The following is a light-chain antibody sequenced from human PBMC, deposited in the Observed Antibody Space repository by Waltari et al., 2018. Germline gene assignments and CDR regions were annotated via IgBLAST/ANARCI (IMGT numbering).Light chain of an antibody. J-gene: IGKJ1*01. CDR1: QDIRTW. V-gene: IGKV1-12*01. Sequence: DIRMTQSPSSVSASVGDRVPITCRASQDIRTWLAWYQQKPGKAPRLLIYHASGLQSGVPSRCSGSGSGTDFTLTISSLQPEDFATYSCQQSGTFPPTFGPGTKVEI. CDR2: HAS. CDR3: QQSGTFPPT.